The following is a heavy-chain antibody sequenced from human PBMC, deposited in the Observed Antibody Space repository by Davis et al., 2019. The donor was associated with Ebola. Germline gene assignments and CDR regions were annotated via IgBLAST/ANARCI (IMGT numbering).Heavy chain of an antibody. D-gene: IGHD3-9*01. CDR1: GYTFTGYY. J-gene: IGHJ4*02. V-gene: IGHV1-2*06. CDR2: INPNSGGT. Sequence: ASVKVSCKASGYTFTGYYMHWVRQAPGQGLEWMGRINPNSGGTNYAQKFQGRVTMTRDTSTSTIYMELSSLRSEDTAVYYCARGDDILTTFDNWGQGTLVTVSS. CDR3: ARGDDILTTFDN.